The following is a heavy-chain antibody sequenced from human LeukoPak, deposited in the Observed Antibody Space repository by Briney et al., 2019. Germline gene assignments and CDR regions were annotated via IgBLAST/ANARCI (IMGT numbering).Heavy chain of an antibody. J-gene: IGHJ4*02. CDR2: IYGDGST. V-gene: IGHV4-59*01. CDR1: GGSITSYY. Sequence: PSETLSLTCTVSGGSITSYYWTWIRQPPGKGLEWIGFIYGDGSTKYNPSLKSRVTMSVDTSKNQFSLKLSSATAADTAVYYCARCEQLAHFDYWGQGTLVTVSS. D-gene: IGHD6-13*01. CDR3: ARCEQLAHFDY.